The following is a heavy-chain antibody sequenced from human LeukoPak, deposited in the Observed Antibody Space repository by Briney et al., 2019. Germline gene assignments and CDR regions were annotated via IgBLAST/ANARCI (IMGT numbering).Heavy chain of an antibody. J-gene: IGHJ5*02. CDR2: ISAYNGNT. D-gene: IGHD4-11*01. V-gene: IGHV1-18*01. Sequence: ASVKVSCKASGYTFTCYGISWVGQAPGQGIEWMGWISAYNGNTNYAQKFQGRVTMTTDTSTSTVFMEVRGLRSDATAMYYCARDVGITVADSFDPWGQGTLVTVSS. CDR1: GYTFTCYG. CDR3: ARDVGITVADSFDP.